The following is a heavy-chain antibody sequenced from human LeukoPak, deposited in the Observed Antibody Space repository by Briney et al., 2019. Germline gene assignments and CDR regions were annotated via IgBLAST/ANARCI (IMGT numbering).Heavy chain of an antibody. D-gene: IGHD3-10*01. Sequence: PGRSLRLSCAASGFTFSSYGMHWVRQAPGKGLEGVAFIRYDGSNKYYADSVKGRFTIARDNAKNTLYMQMKSLRAEDTAVYYCAKMDYYGSGSTTGYFHYWGQGTLVTVSS. CDR1: GFTFSSYG. CDR3: AKMDYYGSGSTTGYFHY. CDR2: IRYDGSNK. V-gene: IGHV3-30*02. J-gene: IGHJ4*02.